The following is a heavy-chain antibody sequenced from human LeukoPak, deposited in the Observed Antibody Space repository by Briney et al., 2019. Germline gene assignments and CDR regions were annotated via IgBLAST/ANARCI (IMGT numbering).Heavy chain of an antibody. V-gene: IGHV4-61*02. J-gene: IGHJ4*02. D-gene: IGHD2-2*02. CDR1: GGSISSGGYY. Sequence: PSETLSLTCTVSGGSISSGGYYWSWIRQPAGKGLEWIGRIYTSGSTNYNPSLKSRVTISADTSKNQFSLKLSSVTAADTAVYYCARMGQYHYFDYWGQGTLVTVSS. CDR2: IYTSGST. CDR3: ARMGQYHYFDY.